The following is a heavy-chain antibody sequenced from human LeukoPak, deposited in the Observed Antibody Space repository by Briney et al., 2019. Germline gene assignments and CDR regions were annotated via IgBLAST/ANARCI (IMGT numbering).Heavy chain of an antibody. CDR2: ISGSGGTT. CDR1: GFTFSSYV. CDR3: ARGGTMYYGSGNFDY. V-gene: IGHV3-23*01. Sequence: GGSLRLSCVASGFTFSSYVMSWVRQAPGKGLEWVSGISGSGGTTFYADSVKGRFTISRDNSKNTLYVQINSLRAEDTAVYSCARGGTMYYGSGNFDYWGQGTLVTVSS. D-gene: IGHD3-10*01. J-gene: IGHJ4*02.